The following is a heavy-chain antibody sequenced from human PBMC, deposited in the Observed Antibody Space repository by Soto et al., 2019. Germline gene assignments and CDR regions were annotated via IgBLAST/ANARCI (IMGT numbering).Heavy chain of an antibody. V-gene: IGHV4-34*01. D-gene: IGHD3-10*01. CDR3: ARDETYYGSGRGTDY. J-gene: IGHJ4*02. Sequence: SETLSLTCAVYGGSFSGYYWSWIRQPPGKGLEWIGEINHSGSTNYNPSLKSRVTISVDTSKNQFSLKLSSVTAADTAVYYCARDETYYGSGRGTDYWGQGTLVTVSS. CDR2: INHSGST. CDR1: GGSFSGYY.